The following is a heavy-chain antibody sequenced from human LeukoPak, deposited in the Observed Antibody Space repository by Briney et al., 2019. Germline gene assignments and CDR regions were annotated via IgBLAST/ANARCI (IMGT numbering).Heavy chain of an antibody. Sequence: GGSLRLSCAASGFTFSSYSMNWVRQAPGKGLEWVSYISSSSSTIYYADSVKGRFTISRDNAKNSLYLQMNSLRAEDTAVYYCARARSEFGGQGPLVTVS. J-gene: IGHJ4*02. V-gene: IGHV3-48*01. CDR1: GFTFSSYS. CDR3: ARARSEF. CDR2: ISSSSSTI.